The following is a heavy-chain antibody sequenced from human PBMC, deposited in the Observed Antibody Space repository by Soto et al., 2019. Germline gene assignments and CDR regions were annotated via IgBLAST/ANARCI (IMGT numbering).Heavy chain of an antibody. D-gene: IGHD1-26*01. CDR2: IWYDGSNK. CDR1: GFTFSSYG. V-gene: IGHV3-33*01. J-gene: IGHJ4*02. Sequence: LRLSCAASGFTFSSYGMHWVRQAPGKGLEWVAVIWYDGSNKYYADSVKGRFTISRDNSKNTLYLQMNSLRAEDTAVYYCARDKGSGSYSPFDYWGQGTLVTVSS. CDR3: ARDKGSGSYSPFDY.